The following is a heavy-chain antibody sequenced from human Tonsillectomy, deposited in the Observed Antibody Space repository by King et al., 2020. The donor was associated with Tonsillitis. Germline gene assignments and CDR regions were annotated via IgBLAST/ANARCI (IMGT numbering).Heavy chain of an antibody. CDR3: AKCPYDFWSGGLYYAMDV. J-gene: IGHJ6*02. CDR1: GFTFSTYA. V-gene: IGHV3-23*04. CDR2: MSGAGART. Sequence: VQLVESGGGLVQPGGSLRLSCAASGFTFSTYAMTWVRQAPGKGLEWGSVMSGAGARTYHADSGKGRFTISRDNSKNTLFLQMNSLRAEDTAVYYCAKCPYDFWSGGLYYAMDVWGQGTTVTVSS. D-gene: IGHD3-3*01.